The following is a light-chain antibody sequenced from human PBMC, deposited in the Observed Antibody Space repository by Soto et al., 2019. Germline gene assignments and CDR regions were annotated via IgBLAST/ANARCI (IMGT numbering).Light chain of an antibody. J-gene: IGLJ1*01. Sequence: QSALTQPASVSGSLGRSINISGTGTSGDVVGYNYVSWYQHHPGKAPKLIIYDVSNRPSGVSNPFSGSKSGNTASLTISGLQPEDEADYYCSSYTTSNTRQIVFGTGTKLTVL. CDR3: SSYTTSNTRQIV. CDR2: DVS. V-gene: IGLV2-14*03. CDR1: SGDVVGYNY.